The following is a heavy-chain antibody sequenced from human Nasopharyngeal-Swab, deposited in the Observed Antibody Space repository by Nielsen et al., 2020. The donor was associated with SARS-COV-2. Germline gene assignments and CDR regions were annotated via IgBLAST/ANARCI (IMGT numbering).Heavy chain of an antibody. Sequence: SETLSLTCAVSGGSISSGGYSWSWIRQPPGKGLEWIGYIYHSESTYYNPSLKSRVTISVDRSKSQFSLKLSSVTAADTAVYYCARASITPTFRYFDYWGQGTLVTVSS. CDR1: GGSISSGGYS. V-gene: IGHV4-30-2*01. CDR3: ARASITPTFRYFDY. J-gene: IGHJ4*02. D-gene: IGHD3-16*01. CDR2: IYHSEST.